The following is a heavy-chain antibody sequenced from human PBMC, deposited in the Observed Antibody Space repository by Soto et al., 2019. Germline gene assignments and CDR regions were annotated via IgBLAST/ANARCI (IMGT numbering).Heavy chain of an antibody. D-gene: IGHD3-3*01. Sequence: DVRLVESGGGLVQPGGSLRLSCTASGFSVGRLFMTWVRQAPGKGLEWVSVLSSDDNTYYADSVKGRFTISRDISKNTLVLEMNSLRAEDTAVYHCARDIFGGSYDFWHGGQGTLVTVSS. CDR1: GFSVGRLF. V-gene: IGHV3-66*01. CDR2: LSSDDNT. J-gene: IGHJ4*02. CDR3: ARDIFGGSYDFWH.